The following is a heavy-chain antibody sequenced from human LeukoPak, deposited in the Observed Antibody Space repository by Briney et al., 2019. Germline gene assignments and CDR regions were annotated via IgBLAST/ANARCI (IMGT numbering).Heavy chain of an antibody. D-gene: IGHD3-10*01. Sequence: SETLSLTCTVSGGSISSYYWSWIRQPPGKGLEWIGYIYATGSTNYNPSLKSRVTISVDTSKNQFSLNLRPVTAADAAVYYCARHGSVRSPLGPWGQGTLVTVSS. J-gene: IGHJ5*02. V-gene: IGHV4-4*09. CDR2: IYATGST. CDR3: ARHGSVRSPLGP. CDR1: GGSISSYY.